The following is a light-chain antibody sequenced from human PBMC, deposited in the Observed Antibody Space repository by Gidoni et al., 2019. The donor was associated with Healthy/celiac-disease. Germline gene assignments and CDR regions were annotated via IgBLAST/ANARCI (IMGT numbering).Light chain of an antibody. CDR2: AAS. J-gene: IGKJ3*01. CDR1: QSISGY. V-gene: IGKV1-39*01. CDR3: QLSYNILT. Sequence: DVQMTQSPPFLSASVGDRVTITCRAGQSISGYLNWYQLKSGKAPELLIYAASTLRHGVPSRFSGSGSGTDFTLTISSLQPDDFATYYCQLSYNILTFGPGTKVDMK.